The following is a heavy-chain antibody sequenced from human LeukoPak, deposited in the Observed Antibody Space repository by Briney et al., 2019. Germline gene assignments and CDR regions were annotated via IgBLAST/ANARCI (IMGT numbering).Heavy chain of an antibody. J-gene: IGHJ3*02. CDR3: VRWGLGKGEAFDI. D-gene: IGHD3-10*01. CDR2: TNSDGSNT. Sequence: PGGSLRLSCEASGFRFSGYWMHWVRQVPGKGLVWVSRTNSDGSNTNYADSVKGRFTISRDNAKNTVSLQMNSLRAEDTAMYYCVRWGLGKGEAFDIWGQGTMVTVSS. V-gene: IGHV3-74*01. CDR1: GFRFSGYW.